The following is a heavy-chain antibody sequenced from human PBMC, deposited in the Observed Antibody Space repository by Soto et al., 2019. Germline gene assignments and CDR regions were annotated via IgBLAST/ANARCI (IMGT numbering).Heavy chain of an antibody. D-gene: IGHD3-22*01. V-gene: IGHV1-2*04. Sequence: ASVKVSCKASGYTFTGYYMHWVRHAPGQGLEWMGWINPNSGGTNYAQKFQGWVTMTRDTSISTAYMELSRLRSDDTAVYYCARDKVVITSHGYYYGMDVWGQGTTVTVSS. J-gene: IGHJ6*02. CDR3: ARDKVVITSHGYYYGMDV. CDR1: GYTFTGYY. CDR2: INPNSGGT.